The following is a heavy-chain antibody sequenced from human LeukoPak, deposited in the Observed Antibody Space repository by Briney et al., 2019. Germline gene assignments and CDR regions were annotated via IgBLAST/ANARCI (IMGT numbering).Heavy chain of an antibody. Sequence: SETLSLTCTVSGGSISSYYWGWIRQPAGKGLEWIGRIYTSGSTNYNPSLKSRVTMSVDTSKSQFSLKLSSVTAADTAVYYCASGLRYFDWLLNYWGQGTLVTVSS. J-gene: IGHJ4*02. CDR1: GGSISSYY. D-gene: IGHD3-9*01. CDR3: ASGLRYFDWLLNY. CDR2: IYTSGST. V-gene: IGHV4-4*07.